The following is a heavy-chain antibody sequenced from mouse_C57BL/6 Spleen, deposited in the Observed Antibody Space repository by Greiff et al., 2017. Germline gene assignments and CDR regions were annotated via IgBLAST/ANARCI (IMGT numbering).Heavy chain of an antibody. J-gene: IGHJ4*01. CDR1: GFSFNTYA. CDR3: VRHGYEAMDY. D-gene: IGHD1-2*01. Sequence: EVQVVESGGGLVQPKGSLKLSCAASGFSFNTYAMNWVRQAPGKGLEWVARIRSKSNNYATYYTDSVKDRFTISRDDSESMLYLQMNNLKTEDTAMYYCVRHGYEAMDYWGQGTSVTVSS. V-gene: IGHV10-1*01. CDR2: IRSKSNNYAT.